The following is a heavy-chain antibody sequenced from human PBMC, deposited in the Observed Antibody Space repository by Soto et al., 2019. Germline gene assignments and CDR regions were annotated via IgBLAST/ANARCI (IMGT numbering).Heavy chain of an antibody. Sequence: SETLSLTCAAYGGSFSGHSWTWILQSPGKGLELIGDINHSGRVNYSPSLKSRVTISLDTSTNQFSLTLSAVTAADTAMYYCSTRAYDTNGYYRFDPWGQGTLVTVSS. CDR2: INHSGRV. D-gene: IGHD3-22*01. J-gene: IGHJ5*01. CDR1: GGSFSGHS. CDR3: STRAYDTNGYYRFDP. V-gene: IGHV4-34*01.